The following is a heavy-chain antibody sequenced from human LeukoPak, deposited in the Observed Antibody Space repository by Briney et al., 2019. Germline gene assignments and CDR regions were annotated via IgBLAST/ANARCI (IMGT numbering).Heavy chain of an antibody. Sequence: GGSLRLPCAASGFTFSSYAMSWVRQAPGKGLEWVSAISGSGGSSFYADSVKGRFTISRDNSKNTLYLQMNSLRAEDTAVYYCAKDLGPEAGDYEFGYFDYWGQGTLVTVSS. J-gene: IGHJ4*02. CDR3: AKDLGPEAGDYEFGYFDY. CDR2: ISGSGGSS. V-gene: IGHV3-23*01. CDR1: GFTFSSYA. D-gene: IGHD4-17*01.